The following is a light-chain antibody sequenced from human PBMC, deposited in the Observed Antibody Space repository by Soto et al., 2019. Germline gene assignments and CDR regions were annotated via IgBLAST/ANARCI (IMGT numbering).Light chain of an antibody. Sequence: QSVLTQPPSVSGAPGQRVTISCTGSSSNIGAGYAVHWYQQLPGAVPRLVIYGNSNRPSGVPDRFSGSKSGTSASLAITGLQAEDEADYYCQSYDSSLSGSVFGGGTKVTVL. J-gene: IGLJ2*01. V-gene: IGLV1-40*01. CDR3: QSYDSSLSGSV. CDR1: SSNIGAGYA. CDR2: GNS.